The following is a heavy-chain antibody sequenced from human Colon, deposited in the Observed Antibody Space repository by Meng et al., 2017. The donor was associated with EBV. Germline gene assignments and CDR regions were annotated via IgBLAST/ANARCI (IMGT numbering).Heavy chain of an antibody. CDR3: ARGKQDAWELLAY. D-gene: IGHD1-26*01. Sequence: LAGAGPGLVKPSESLSRTCTVSGGSNSGSSYDWSWIRQPPGKGLEWIGSIHNTGSTYYYPSLKSRVTISGDTSKRQFSLKVNSVTAADTAVYYCARGKQDAWELLAYWGQGALVTVSS. V-gene: IGHV4-39*07. J-gene: IGHJ4*02. CDR2: IHNTGST. CDR1: GGSNSGSSYD.